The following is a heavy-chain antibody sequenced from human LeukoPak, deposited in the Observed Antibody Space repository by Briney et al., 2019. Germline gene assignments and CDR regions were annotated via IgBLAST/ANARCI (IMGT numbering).Heavy chain of an antibody. CDR2: TFYSART. J-gene: IGHJ4*02. CDR1: GGSISSGDYY. D-gene: IGHD2-21*01. V-gene: IGHV4-30-4*01. Sequence: PSQTLSLTCTVSGGSISSGDYYWGWIRQPPGKGLDWIGYTFYSARTYYNPSLKSRVTISVDTSKNQFSLKLSSVTAADTAVYYCASFYQAYYFDYWGQGTLVTVSS. CDR3: ASFYQAYYFDY.